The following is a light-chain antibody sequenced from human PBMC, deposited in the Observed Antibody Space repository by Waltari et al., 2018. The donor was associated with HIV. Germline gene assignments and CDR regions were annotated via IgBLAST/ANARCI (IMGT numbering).Light chain of an antibody. V-gene: IGKV3-20*01. Sequence: EIVLTQSPGTLSLSPGERGTLSCRTSQSVNTFLSWYQQKPGQAPRLLSFRASNRATGIPDRFSGSGSGTDFTLTISRLEPEDYAVHYCQQYDNSPFTFGPGTTVDVK. J-gene: IGKJ3*01. CDR2: RAS. CDR1: QSVNTF. CDR3: QQYDNSPFT.